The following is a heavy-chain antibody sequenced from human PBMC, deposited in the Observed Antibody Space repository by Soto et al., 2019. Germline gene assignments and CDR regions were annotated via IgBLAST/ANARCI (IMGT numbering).Heavy chain of an antibody. D-gene: IGHD3-10*01. Sequence: QVQLQQWGAGLLKPSETLSLTCAVYGGSFRGYHWSWIRQPPGKGLEWIGEINHSGSTNYHPSLKSRGTISLDTSKDQFSLKLSSVTAADTAVYYCARWVTMVRGLTANYYYYNMDVWGKGTTVTVSS. J-gene: IGHJ6*03. CDR1: GGSFRGYH. CDR3: ARWVTMVRGLTANYYYYNMDV. V-gene: IGHV4-34*01. CDR2: INHSGST.